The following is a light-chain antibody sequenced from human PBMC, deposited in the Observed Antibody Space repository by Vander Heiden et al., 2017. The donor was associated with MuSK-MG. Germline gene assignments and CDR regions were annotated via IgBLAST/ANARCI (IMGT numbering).Light chain of an antibody. V-gene: IGLV3-21*04. CDR2: YDS. CDR3: QVWDSSSDHRRV. CDR1: NIGSKS. Sequence: SYVLTQPPSVSVAPGKTARITCGGNNIGSKSVNWYQQKPGQAPVLVIYYDSDRPSGIPERFSGSNSGNTATLTISRVEAGDEADYYCQVWDSSSDHRRVFGGGTKLTVL. J-gene: IGLJ3*02.